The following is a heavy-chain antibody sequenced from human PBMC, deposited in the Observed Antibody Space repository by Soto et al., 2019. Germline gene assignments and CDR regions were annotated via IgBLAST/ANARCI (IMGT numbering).Heavy chain of an antibody. CDR3: ARHAYPTRYYDILTGYSRLVFDY. CDR1: GGSISSSSYY. J-gene: IGHJ4*02. CDR2: IYYSGST. Sequence: SETLSLTSTVSGGSISSSSYYWGWIRQPPGKGLEWIGSIYYSGSTYYNPSLKSRVTISVDTSKNQFSLKLSSVTAADTAVYYCARHAYPTRYYDILTGYSRLVFDYWGQGTLVTVS. D-gene: IGHD3-9*01. V-gene: IGHV4-39*01.